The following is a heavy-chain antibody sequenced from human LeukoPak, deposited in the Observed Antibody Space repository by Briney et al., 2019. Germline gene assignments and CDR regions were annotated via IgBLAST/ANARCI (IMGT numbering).Heavy chain of an antibody. CDR1: GFTFSSYW. J-gene: IGHJ4*02. D-gene: IGHD1-26*01. Sequence: PGGSLRLSCAASGFTFSSYWMSWVRQAPGKGLEWVANIKEDGSEKYYVDSVKGRFTISRDNAKNSQHLQMNSLRAEDTAVYYCARARGSYGYYFDNWGQGTLVAVSS. CDR3: ARARGSYGYYFDN. V-gene: IGHV3-7*01. CDR2: IKEDGSEK.